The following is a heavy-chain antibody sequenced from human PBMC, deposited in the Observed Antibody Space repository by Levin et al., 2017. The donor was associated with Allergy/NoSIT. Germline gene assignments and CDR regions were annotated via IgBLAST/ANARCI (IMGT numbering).Heavy chain of an antibody. Sequence: LPGGSLRLSCAASGLAVGSYWMHWVRQVPGKGLLWVARINRDGSTSTYAASVKGRFTISRDNAERTLYLQMDSLRADDTAVYYCSACSGTNCFGGMDVWGQGTTVTVSS. D-gene: IGHD2-2*01. CDR1: GLAVGSYW. V-gene: IGHV3-74*03. J-gene: IGHJ6*02. CDR3: SACSGTNCFGGMDV. CDR2: INRDGSTS.